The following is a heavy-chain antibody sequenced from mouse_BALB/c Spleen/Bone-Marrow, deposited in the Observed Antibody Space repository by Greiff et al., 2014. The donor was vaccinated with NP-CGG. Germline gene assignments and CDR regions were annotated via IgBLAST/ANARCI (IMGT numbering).Heavy chain of an antibody. CDR1: GFNIKDTY. CDR2: IDPANGNT. J-gene: IGHJ3*01. Sequence: VTLKESGAELVKPGASVKLSCTASGFNIKDTYMHWVKQRTEQGLEWIGRIDPANGNTKYDPKFQGKATITADTSSNTAYLQLSSLTSEDTAVYYCARITTWGQGTLVTVSA. V-gene: IGHV14-3*02. D-gene: IGHD2-4*01. CDR3: ARITT.